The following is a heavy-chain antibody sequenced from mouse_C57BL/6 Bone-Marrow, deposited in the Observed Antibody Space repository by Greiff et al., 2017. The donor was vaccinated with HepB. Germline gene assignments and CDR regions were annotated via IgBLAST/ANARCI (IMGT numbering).Heavy chain of an antibody. Sequence: QVQLQQPGAELVKPGASVKLSCKASGYTFTSYWMHWVKQRPGQGLEWIGMIHPNSGSTNYNEKFKGKATLTADKSSSTAYMELRSLTSEDSAVYFCAREGWLLFDYWGQGTTLTVSS. J-gene: IGHJ2*01. V-gene: IGHV1-64*01. CDR2: IHPNSGST. CDR3: AREGWLLFDY. D-gene: IGHD2-3*01. CDR1: GYTFTSYW.